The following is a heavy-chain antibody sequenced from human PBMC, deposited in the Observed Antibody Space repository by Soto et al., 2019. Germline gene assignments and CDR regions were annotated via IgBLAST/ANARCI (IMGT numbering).Heavy chain of an antibody. V-gene: IGHV3-7*01. CDR1: GFTLSIYW. CDR2: IKQDASEK. D-gene: IGHD4-17*01. CDR3: ARDSDYGEDYYYGMDV. J-gene: IGHJ6*02. Sequence: GGSLRLSCAASGFTLSIYWMSWVRQAPGKGLEWAANIKQDASEKYYVDSVKGRFTISRDNAKNSLYLQMHSLRAEDTAVYYCARDSDYGEDYYYGMDVWGQGTTVTVSS.